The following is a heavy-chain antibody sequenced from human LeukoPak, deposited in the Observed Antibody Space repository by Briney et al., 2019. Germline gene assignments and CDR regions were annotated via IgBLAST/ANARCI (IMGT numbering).Heavy chain of an antibody. CDR3: ARLPYGDYYYYMDV. CDR1: GGSISSYY. V-gene: IGHV4-59*08. D-gene: IGHD4-17*01. Sequence: SQTLSLTCTVAGGSISSYYWSWIRQPRGKGMEWIGYIYYSGSTNYNPSLKSRVTISVDTSKNQFSLKLSSVTAADTAVYYSARLPYGDYYYYMDVWGKGTTVTVSS. J-gene: IGHJ6*03. CDR2: IYYSGST.